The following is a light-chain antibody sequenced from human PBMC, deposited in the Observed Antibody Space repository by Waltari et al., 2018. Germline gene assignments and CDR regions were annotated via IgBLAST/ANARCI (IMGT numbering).Light chain of an antibody. CDR3: QRRSNWPPTLT. CDR1: QTINNY. Sequence: EIVLTQSPATLSLSPGERATLSCRASQTINNYLSWYQQRPSQAPRLLIYDASTRATGIPARFSGSGSGTDFTLTISSLEPEDFAIYYCQRRSNWPPTLTFGGGTKVEIK. J-gene: IGKJ4*01. CDR2: DAS. V-gene: IGKV3-11*01.